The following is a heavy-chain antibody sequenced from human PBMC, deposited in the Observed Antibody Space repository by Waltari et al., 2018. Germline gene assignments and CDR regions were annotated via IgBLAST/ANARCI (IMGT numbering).Heavy chain of an antibody. D-gene: IGHD1-26*01. V-gene: IGHV3-48*04. CDR3: AADGVGVLPGDAFDI. J-gene: IGHJ3*02. Sequence: EVQLVESGGTLVQPGGSLKLSCVASGFTFNGHSMNWVRQAPGKGLGWISDITGTSDSTNYADSVQGRFIVSRDNAQNALCLQRTGLRAEDTAIYYCAADGVGVLPGDAFDIWGQGTMVTVSS. CDR1: GFTFNGHS. CDR2: ITGTSDST.